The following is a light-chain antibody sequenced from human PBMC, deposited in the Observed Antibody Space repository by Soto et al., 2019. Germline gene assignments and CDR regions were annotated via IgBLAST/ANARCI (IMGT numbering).Light chain of an antibody. CDR2: NAF. CDR1: TSDVGGYNF. J-gene: IGLJ2*01. CDR3: SSYTRGRVV. Sequence: QSALTQPASVSGSPGQSITISCTGTTSDVGGYNFVSWYQHHPGKAPKLMIYNAFARPSGVSNRFSGSKSGNTASLTISGLQAEDEAHYYCSSYTRGRVVFGGGTKLTVL. V-gene: IGLV2-14*03.